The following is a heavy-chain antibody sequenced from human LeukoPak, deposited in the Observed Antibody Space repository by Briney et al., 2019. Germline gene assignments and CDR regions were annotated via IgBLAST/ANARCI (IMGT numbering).Heavy chain of an antibody. Sequence: PGGSLRLSCAASGFTFSSYAMHWVRQAPGKGLEWVAVISYDGSNKYYADSVKGRFTISRDNSKNTLYLQMNSLRAEDTAVYYCLIAAYFDYWGQGTLVTVSS. CDR3: LIAAYFDY. V-gene: IGHV3-30-3*01. CDR2: ISYDGSNK. CDR1: GFTFSSYA. J-gene: IGHJ4*02. D-gene: IGHD6-6*01.